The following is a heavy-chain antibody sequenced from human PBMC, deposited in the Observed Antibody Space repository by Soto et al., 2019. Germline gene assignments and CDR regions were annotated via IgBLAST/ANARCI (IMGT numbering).Heavy chain of an antibody. CDR2: ISGGGGTA. Sequence: VGSLRLSCAGSEFTFSSYAMSWVRQAPGKGLEWVSVISGGGGTAYYADSVKGRFTISRDNSKNTVFLQMNSLRAEDTAVYYCVKDRTDDSGREGIEYWGQGALFSVSS. V-gene: IGHV3-23*01. D-gene: IGHD3-10*01. CDR3: VKDRTDDSGREGIEY. J-gene: IGHJ4*02. CDR1: EFTFSSYA.